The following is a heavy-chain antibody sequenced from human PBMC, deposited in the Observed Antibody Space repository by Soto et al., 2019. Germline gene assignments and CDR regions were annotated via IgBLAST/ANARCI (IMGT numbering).Heavy chain of an antibody. J-gene: IGHJ4*02. CDR2: IYYSGST. CDR1: GGSVSSGSYY. Sequence: QVQLQESGPGLVKPSETLSLTCTVSGGSVSSGSYYWSWIRQPPGKGLEWIGYIYYSGSTNYNPSLKSRVTISVDTSKNQFSLKLSSVTAADTAVYYCARLYQTRLDYWGLGTLVTVSS. D-gene: IGHD2-2*01. V-gene: IGHV4-61*01. CDR3: ARLYQTRLDY.